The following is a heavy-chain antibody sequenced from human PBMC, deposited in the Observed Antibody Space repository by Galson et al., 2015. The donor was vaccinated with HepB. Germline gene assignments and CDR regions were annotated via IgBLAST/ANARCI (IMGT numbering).Heavy chain of an antibody. Sequence: SLRLSCAASGFTFSSYAMSWVRQAPGKGLEWVSAISGSGGSTYYADSVKGRFTISRDNSKNTLYLQMNSLRAEDTAVYYCAKVVGYSYGYTPFDYWGQGTLVTVSS. CDR1: GFTFSSYA. CDR3: AKVVGYSYGYTPFDY. J-gene: IGHJ4*02. D-gene: IGHD5-18*01. CDR2: ISGSGGST. V-gene: IGHV3-23*01.